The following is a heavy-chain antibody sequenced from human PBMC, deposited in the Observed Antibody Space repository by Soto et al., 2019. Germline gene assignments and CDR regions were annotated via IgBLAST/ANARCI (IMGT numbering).Heavy chain of an antibody. J-gene: IGHJ4*02. CDR2: ISSNGGST. Sequence: GGSLRLSCSASGFTFNTYAMHWVRQAPGKGLEYVSAISSNGGSTYYADSVKGRFTISRDNSKNTLYLQMSSLRVEDTAVYYCAKDRTSKTRAFDYWGQGTLVTVSS. CDR1: GFTFNTYA. CDR3: AKDRTSKTRAFDY. V-gene: IGHV3-64D*08.